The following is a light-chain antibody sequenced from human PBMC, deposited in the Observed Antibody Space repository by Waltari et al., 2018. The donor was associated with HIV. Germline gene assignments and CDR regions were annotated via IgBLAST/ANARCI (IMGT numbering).Light chain of an antibody. CDR3: QAWGTGTQVV. J-gene: IGLJ2*01. Sequence: QLVLTQSPSASASLGASVTLTCTLSSGHSSYAIAWHPQQPEKGPRYLMMLNSGCGHRRVDGIPDRFSGSRSGAELYLTISSLQSEDEADYYCQAWGTGTQVVFGGGTKLTVL. V-gene: IGLV4-69*01. CDR2: LNSGCGH. CDR1: SGHSSYA.